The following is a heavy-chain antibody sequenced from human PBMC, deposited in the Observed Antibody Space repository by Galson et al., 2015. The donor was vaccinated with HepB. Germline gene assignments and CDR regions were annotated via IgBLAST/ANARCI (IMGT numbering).Heavy chain of an antibody. CDR2: IYPGDSDT. D-gene: IGHD2-21*02. J-gene: IGHJ6*02. Sequence: QSGAEVKKPGESLKISCKGSGYSFTSYWIGWVRQMPGKGLEWMGIIYPGDSDTRYSPSFQGQVTISADKSISTAYLQWSSLKASDTAMYYCARGGGAYCGGDCYSPRGYYYGMDVWGQGTTVTVSS. CDR3: ARGGGAYCGGDCYSPRGYYYGMDV. CDR1: GYSFTSYW. V-gene: IGHV5-51*01.